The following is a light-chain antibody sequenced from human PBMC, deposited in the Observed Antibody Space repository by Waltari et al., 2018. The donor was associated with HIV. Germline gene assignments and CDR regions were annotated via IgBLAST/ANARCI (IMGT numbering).Light chain of an antibody. CDR3: SSYAGGSNLV. J-gene: IGLJ2*01. V-gene: IGLV2-8*01. Sequence: QSALTQPPSASGSPGQSVTISCPGTSSDVGGYNYVSWYQQRPGKAPKPMIYEVNRRPSGVPDRFFGSKSGNTASLTVSGLQPEDEADYYCSSYAGGSNLVFGGGTKLTVL. CDR2: EVN. CDR1: SSDVGGYNY.